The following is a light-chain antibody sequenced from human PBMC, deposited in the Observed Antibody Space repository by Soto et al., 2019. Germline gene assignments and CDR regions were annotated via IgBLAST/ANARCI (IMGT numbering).Light chain of an antibody. V-gene: IGKV3-20*01. CDR3: QQYGSSPQT. CDR1: QSVYNNY. J-gene: IGKJ1*01. CDR2: GAS. Sequence: ENVLTQSPGSLSLSPGERATLSCRASQSVYNNYLAWYQQKLGQAPRLLIYGASSRATGIPDRFSGSGSGTDLTLTISRLEAEDFAVYYCQQYGSSPQTFGQGTKVEIK.